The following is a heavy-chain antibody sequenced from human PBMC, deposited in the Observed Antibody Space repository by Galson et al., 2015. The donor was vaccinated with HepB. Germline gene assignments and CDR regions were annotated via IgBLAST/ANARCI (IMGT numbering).Heavy chain of an antibody. Sequence: SVKVSCKASGYTFTGYYMHWVRQAPGQGLEWMGWINPNSGGTNYAQKFQGRVTMTRDTSISTAYMELSRLRSDDTAVYYCARTYDSSGYYGDYWGQGTLVTVSS. CDR2: INPNSGGT. D-gene: IGHD3-22*01. CDR1: GYTFTGYY. V-gene: IGHV1-2*02. CDR3: ARTYDSSGYYGDY. J-gene: IGHJ4*02.